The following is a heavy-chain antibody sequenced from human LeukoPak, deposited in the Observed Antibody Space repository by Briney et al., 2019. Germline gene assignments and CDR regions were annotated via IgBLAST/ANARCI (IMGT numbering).Heavy chain of an antibody. Sequence: GGSLRLSCAASEFTFSSYTMNWVRQAPGKGLEWVSSISSSSSYIYYAESVKGRFTMSRDNAKNSLYLQMNSLRAEDTAVYYCARATTYDILTGYFDYWGQGTLVTVSS. V-gene: IGHV3-21*01. CDR3: ARATTYDILTGYFDY. CDR1: EFTFSSYT. D-gene: IGHD3-9*01. CDR2: ISSSSSYI. J-gene: IGHJ4*02.